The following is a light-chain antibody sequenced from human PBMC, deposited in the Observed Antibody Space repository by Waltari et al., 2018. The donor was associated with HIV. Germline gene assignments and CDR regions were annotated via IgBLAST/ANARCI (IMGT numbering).Light chain of an antibody. CDR3: QAWDSETAV. V-gene: IGLV3-1*01. J-gene: IGLJ2*01. Sequence: SYELTQPPSVSVSPGQTASITCSGAQLGNNYDCLYQLKPGQSLVLVIDQDSKRPSGNPERLSGSNSGNTATLTISGTQAMDEADYYCQAWDSETAVFGGGTKLTVL. CDR2: QDS. CDR1: QLGNNY.